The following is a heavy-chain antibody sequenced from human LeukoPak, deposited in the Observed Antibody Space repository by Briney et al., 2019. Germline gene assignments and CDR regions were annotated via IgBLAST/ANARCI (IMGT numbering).Heavy chain of an antibody. CDR2: IRFDGGDT. CDR1: GFTFSNYW. J-gene: IGHJ3*01. V-gene: IGHV3-74*01. CDR3: AKEIDGFDV. Sequence: GGSPRLSCAASGFTFSNYWMHWVRQAPGMGLVWVSSIRFDGGDTAYADSAKGRFTISRDNAKNTMFLQMNNLRAEDTAVYYCAKEIDGFDVWGQGTLVTVSS.